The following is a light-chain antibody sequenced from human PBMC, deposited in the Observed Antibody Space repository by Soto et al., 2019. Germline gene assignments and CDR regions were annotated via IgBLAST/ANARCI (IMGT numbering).Light chain of an antibody. CDR1: QSISDT. CDR2: SAS. Sequence: EIVMTHSPSTLSVSPGSRATLSCRASQSISDTLAWYQQKPGQAPRLLIYSASRRATGFPARFSGSGSGTDFTLTISSLQSADFAVYYCQQYNNWPWTFGQGTKVDIK. J-gene: IGKJ1*01. CDR3: QQYNNWPWT. V-gene: IGKV3-15*01.